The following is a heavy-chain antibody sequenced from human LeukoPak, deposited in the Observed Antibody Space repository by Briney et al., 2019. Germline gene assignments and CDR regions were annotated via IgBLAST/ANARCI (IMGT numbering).Heavy chain of an antibody. CDR1: GFTVSSNY. V-gene: IGHV3-66*01. CDR3: ARDGSSRGYDILTGYYIGYFDY. J-gene: IGHJ4*02. Sequence: GGSLRLSCAASGFTVSSNYMSWVRQAPGKGLEWVSVIYSGGSTYYADSVKGRFTISRDNSKNKLYLQMNSLRAEDTAVYYCARDGSSRGYDILTGYYIGYFDYWGQGTLVTVSS. CDR2: IYSGGST. D-gene: IGHD3-9*01.